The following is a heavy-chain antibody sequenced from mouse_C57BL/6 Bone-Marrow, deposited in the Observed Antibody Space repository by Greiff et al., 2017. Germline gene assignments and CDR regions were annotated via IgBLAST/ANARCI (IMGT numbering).Heavy chain of an antibody. V-gene: IGHV1-4*01. CDR2: INPSSGYT. J-gene: IGHJ2*01. CDR3: ARREGCGNSLDY. CDR1: GYTFTSYT. D-gene: IGHD3-3*01. Sequence: QVQLQQSGAELARPGASVTMSCKASGYTFTSYTMHWVKQRPGQCLEWIGYINPSSGYTKYNQKFKDKATLTADKSSSTAYMQLSSLTSEDSAVYYCARREGCGNSLDYWGQGTTLTVSS.